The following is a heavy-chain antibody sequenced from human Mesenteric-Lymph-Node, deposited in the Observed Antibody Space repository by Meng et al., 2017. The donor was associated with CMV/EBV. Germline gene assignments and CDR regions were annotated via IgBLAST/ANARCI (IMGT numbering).Heavy chain of an antibody. V-gene: IGHV1-2*02. CDR1: GYTFTGYN. CDR3: ARSGIVVVPSPNAFDI. D-gene: IGHD2-2*01. Sequence: ASVKVSCKASGYTFTGYNMHWVRQAPGQGLEWMGWINPNSGGTNYAQKFQGRVTMTRDTSISTAYMELSRLRSDGTAVYYCARSGIVVVPSPNAFDIWGQGTMVTVSS. J-gene: IGHJ3*02. CDR2: INPNSGGT.